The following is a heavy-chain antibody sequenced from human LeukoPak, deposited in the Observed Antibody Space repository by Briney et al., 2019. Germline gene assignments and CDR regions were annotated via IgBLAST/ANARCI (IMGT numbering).Heavy chain of an antibody. J-gene: IGHJ2*01. CDR1: GYTFTGYY. D-gene: IGHD4-23*01. Sequence: ASVKVSCKASGYTFTGYYMHWVRQAPGQGLEWMGWINPNSGGTNYAQKLQGRVTMTRDTSITTAYMELSRLSSDDTAVYYCARHPGKVTNDWYFDLWGRGTLVTVSS. CDR2: INPNSGGT. V-gene: IGHV1-2*02. CDR3: ARHPGKVTNDWYFDL.